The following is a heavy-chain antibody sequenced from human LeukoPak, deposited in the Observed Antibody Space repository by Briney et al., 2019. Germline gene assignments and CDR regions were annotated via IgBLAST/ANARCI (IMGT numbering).Heavy chain of an antibody. CDR2: ISSSSSLI. D-gene: IGHD6-13*01. J-gene: IGHJ6*03. V-gene: IGHV3-21*01. Sequence: GGSLRLSCAASGFTFSYYSMNWVRQAPGRGLEWVSCISSSSSLIFYSDSVRGRFTISRDNAKNLLYLHMNSLRIEDTAVYYCAKVDRGDYSSSPVPYYNYYMNVWGKGTTVTVSS. CDR3: AKVDRGDYSSSPVPYYNYYMNV. CDR1: GFTFSYYS.